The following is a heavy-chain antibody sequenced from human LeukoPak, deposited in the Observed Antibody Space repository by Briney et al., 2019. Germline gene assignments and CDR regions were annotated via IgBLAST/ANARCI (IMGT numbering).Heavy chain of an antibody. CDR2: IDYIGST. D-gene: IGHD3-22*01. V-gene: IGHV4-59*01. CDR1: GGSISNYY. Sequence: SETLSLTCTVSGGSISNYYWSWIRQPPGKGLEWIGYIDYIGSTTYNPSLKSRVTISIDTSKNQFSLRLSSVTTADTAVYYCARGRGDSKGTSFHYWGQGTLVTVSA. J-gene: IGHJ4*02. CDR3: ARGRGDSKGTSFHY.